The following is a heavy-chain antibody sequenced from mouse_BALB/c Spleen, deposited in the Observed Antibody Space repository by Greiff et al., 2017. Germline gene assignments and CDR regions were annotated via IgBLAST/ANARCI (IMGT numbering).Heavy chain of an antibody. V-gene: IGHV1-15*01. J-gene: IGHJ2*01. CDR3: TREGYGNLFDY. CDR1: GYTFTDYE. Sequence: QVQLKQSGAELVRPGASVTLSCKASGYTFTDYEMHWVKQTPVHGLEWIGAIDPETGGTAYNQKFKGKATLTADKSSSTAYMELRSLTSEDSAVYYCTREGYGNLFDYWGQGNTLTVSS. D-gene: IGHD2-1*01. CDR2: IDPETGGT.